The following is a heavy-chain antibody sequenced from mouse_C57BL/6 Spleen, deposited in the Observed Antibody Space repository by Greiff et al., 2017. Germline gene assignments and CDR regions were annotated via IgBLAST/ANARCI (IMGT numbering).Heavy chain of an antibody. V-gene: IGHV1-62-2*01. J-gene: IGHJ3*01. Sequence: VQRVESGAELVKPGASVKLSCKASGYTFTEYTIHWVKQRSGQGLEWIGWFYPGSGSIKYNEKFKDKATLTADKSSSTVYMELSRLTSEDSAVYFCARHEDLDASFAYWGQGTLVTVSA. CDR2: FYPGSGSI. CDR1: GYTFTEYT. CDR3: ARHEDLDASFAY.